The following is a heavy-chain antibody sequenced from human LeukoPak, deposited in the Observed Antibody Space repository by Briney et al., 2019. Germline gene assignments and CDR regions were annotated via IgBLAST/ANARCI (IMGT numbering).Heavy chain of an antibody. CDR1: GFTFSSYS. J-gene: IGHJ6*04. Sequence: GGSLRLSCSASGFTFSSYSMNWVRQAPGKGLEWVSAISGSGGSTYYADSVKGRFTISRDNSKNTLYLQMNSLRAEDTAVYYCAELGITMIGGVWGKGTTVTISS. D-gene: IGHD3-10*02. V-gene: IGHV3-23*01. CDR2: ISGSGGST. CDR3: AELGITMIGGV.